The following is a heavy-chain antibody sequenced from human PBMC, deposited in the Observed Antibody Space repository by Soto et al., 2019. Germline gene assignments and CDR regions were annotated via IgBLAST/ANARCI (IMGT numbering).Heavy chain of an antibody. D-gene: IGHD6-19*01. J-gene: IGHJ4*02. CDR3: VSVGSAYNLDF. CDR2: TRNKANSYTT. Sequence: GGSLRLSCAASGFTLSDHYMDWVRQAPGKGLEWIGRTRNKANSYTTEYAASVKGRFTISRDDSQRSLYLQMNSLKTEDTAVYHCVSVGSAYNLDFWGQGTLVTVSS. V-gene: IGHV3-72*01. CDR1: GFTLSDHY.